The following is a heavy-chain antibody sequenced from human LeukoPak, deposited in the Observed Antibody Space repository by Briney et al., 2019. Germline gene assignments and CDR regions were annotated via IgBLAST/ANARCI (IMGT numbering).Heavy chain of an antibody. Sequence: GGSLRLSCAASGFTFSNHGMHWVRQAPGKGLEWVAVISYDGSNKYYADSVKGRFTISRDNSKNTLYLQMNSLRAEDTAVYYCARDNWHYDFWSGTFDYWGQGTLVTVSS. J-gene: IGHJ4*02. V-gene: IGHV3-30*03. CDR1: GFTFSNHG. D-gene: IGHD3-3*01. CDR3: ARDNWHYDFWSGTFDY. CDR2: ISYDGSNK.